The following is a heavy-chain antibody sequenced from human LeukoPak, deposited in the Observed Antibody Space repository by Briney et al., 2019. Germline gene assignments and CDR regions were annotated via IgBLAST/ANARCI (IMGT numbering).Heavy chain of an antibody. V-gene: IGHV1-2*02. CDR3: ASTYSSSSPVYYMDV. D-gene: IGHD6-6*01. J-gene: IGHJ6*03. Sequence: ASVKVSCKASGYTFTGYFIHWVRQAPGQGLEWMGWINPNSGGTNYAQKFQGRVTMTRDTSISTAYMELSRLRSDDTAVYYCASTYSSSSPVYYMDVWGKGTTVTVSS. CDR2: INPNSGGT. CDR1: GYTFTGYF.